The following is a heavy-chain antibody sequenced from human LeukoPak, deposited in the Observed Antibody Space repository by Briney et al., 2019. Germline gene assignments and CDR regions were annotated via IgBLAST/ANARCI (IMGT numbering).Heavy chain of an antibody. Sequence: ASVKVSCKASGYGFTGYYMHWVRQAPGQGLEWMGWISPNSGGTNYAQKFQGRVTMTRDTSISTAYMELSRLRSDDTAVYYCARDYYYDSTGSYSAPGYWGQGTLVTVSS. CDR2: ISPNSGGT. CDR3: ARDYYYDSTGSYSAPGY. J-gene: IGHJ4*02. CDR1: GYGFTGYY. V-gene: IGHV1-2*02. D-gene: IGHD3-22*01.